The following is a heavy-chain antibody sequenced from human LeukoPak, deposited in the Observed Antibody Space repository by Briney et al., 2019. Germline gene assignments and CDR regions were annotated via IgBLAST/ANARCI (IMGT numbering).Heavy chain of an antibody. CDR1: GYTFTGYY. CDR3: ARSFRGGDYYYYGMDV. Sequence: ASVKVSCKASGYTFTGYYMHWVRQAPGQGLEWMGWINPNSGGTNYAQKFQGWVTMTRDTSISTAYMELSRLRSDDTAVYYCARSFRGGDYYYYGMDVWGQGTTVTVSS. V-gene: IGHV1-2*04. J-gene: IGHJ6*02. CDR2: INPNSGGT. D-gene: IGHD3-10*01.